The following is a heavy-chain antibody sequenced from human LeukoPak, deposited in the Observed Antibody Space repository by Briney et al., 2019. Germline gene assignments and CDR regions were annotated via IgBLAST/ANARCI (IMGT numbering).Heavy chain of an antibody. CDR1: GGSISSGGYY. CDR3: ARGGSWYGSLVY. Sequence: PSQTLSLTCTVSGGSISSGGYYWRWIRQHPGKGLEWIGYIYYSGSTYYNPSLKSRVTISVDTSKNQFSLKLSSVTAADTAVYYCARGGSWYGSLVYWGQGALVTVSS. J-gene: IGHJ4*02. V-gene: IGHV4-31*03. D-gene: IGHD6-13*01. CDR2: IYYSGST.